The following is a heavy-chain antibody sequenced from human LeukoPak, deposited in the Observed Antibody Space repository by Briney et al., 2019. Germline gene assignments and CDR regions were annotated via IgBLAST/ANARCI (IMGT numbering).Heavy chain of an antibody. CDR3: ARGVQPMLAANTLRY. D-gene: IGHD1-1*01. Sequence: PGGSLRLSCAAPGFTVGTHDLTWVRQAPGKGLEWVSVIYHDGNTHYADSVQGRFTISRDNSKNTLYLRMNSPRADDTAVYYCARGVQPMLAANTLRYWGQGTLVTVSS. V-gene: IGHV3-53*01. J-gene: IGHJ4*02. CDR2: IYHDGNT. CDR1: GFTVGTHD.